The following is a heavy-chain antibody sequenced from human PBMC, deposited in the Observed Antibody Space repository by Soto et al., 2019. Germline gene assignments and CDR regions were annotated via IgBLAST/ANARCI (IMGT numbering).Heavy chain of an antibody. CDR1: GGTLNIYT. Sequence: QVQLVQSGAEVKKPGYSVNVSCKASGGTLNIYTISWRRQAPGQGIEWMGRIIPRLGTTDYAQKFQSTVTITADKSTNIVYMAVSHPRSEVTAVYYCAPLQFGYWGQGALVTVSS. J-gene: IGHJ4*02. CDR3: APLQFGY. V-gene: IGHV1-69*08. CDR2: IIPRLGTT.